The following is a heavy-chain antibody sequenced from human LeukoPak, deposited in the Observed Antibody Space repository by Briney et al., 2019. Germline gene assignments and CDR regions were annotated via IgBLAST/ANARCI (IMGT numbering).Heavy chain of an antibody. J-gene: IGHJ4*02. CDR1: GFTFSRDG. Sequence: TGGALRLSCAGSGFTFSRDGMHWVRPAPGKGLAWVALIRYDGSKKDYADSVKGRFTISRDNSKNTLYLQMNSLRAEDTAMYYCVRTGDTERFDYWGQGTLVTVSS. D-gene: IGHD3/OR15-3a*01. CDR3: VRTGDTERFDY. CDR2: IRYDGSKK. V-gene: IGHV3-30*02.